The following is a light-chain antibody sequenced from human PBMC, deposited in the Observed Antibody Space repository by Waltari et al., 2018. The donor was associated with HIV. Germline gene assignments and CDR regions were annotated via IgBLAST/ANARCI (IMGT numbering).Light chain of an antibody. Sequence: SVMTQPPSASGPPGQRVTISCSGSSSNIGRNFVYWYQQLPGTAPKLLIYRNNQRPSGVPDRFSGSKSGTSASLAIGGLRSEDEADYYCAAWDDSLSAWVFGGGTKLTVL. CDR2: RNN. CDR3: AAWDDSLSAWV. J-gene: IGLJ3*02. V-gene: IGLV1-47*01. CDR1: SSNIGRNF.